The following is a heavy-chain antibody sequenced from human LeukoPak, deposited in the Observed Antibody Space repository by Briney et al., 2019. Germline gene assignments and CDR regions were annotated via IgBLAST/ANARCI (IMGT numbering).Heavy chain of an antibody. CDR2: MNPNSGNT. V-gene: IGHV1-8*01. Sequence: ASVKVSCKASGYTFTSYDINWVRQATGQGLEWMGWMNPNSGNTGYAQKFQGRVTMTRNTSISIAYMELSSLRSEDTAVYYCQIPQSLGSDRDAFDIWGQGTMVTVSS. CDR1: GYTFTSYD. CDR3: QIPQSLGSDRDAFDI. D-gene: IGHD2-21*02. J-gene: IGHJ3*02.